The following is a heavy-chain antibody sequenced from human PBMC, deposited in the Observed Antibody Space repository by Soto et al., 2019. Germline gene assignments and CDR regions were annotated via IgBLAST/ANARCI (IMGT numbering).Heavy chain of an antibody. V-gene: IGHV4-30-2*06. CDR3: ARDSRSGYYFDF. D-gene: IGHD3-22*01. J-gene: IGHJ4*02. CDR1: GDSISSGGYS. Sequence: QLQLQESGSGLVKPSQTLSLTCVVSGDSISSGGYSWNWIRQSPGKGLEWIGHTYHSGGTIYNPSLDSRVTISVDKSKNQFSLRLTSVTAADTAVYYCARDSRSGYYFDFWGQGTLVTVSS. CDR2: TYHSGGT.